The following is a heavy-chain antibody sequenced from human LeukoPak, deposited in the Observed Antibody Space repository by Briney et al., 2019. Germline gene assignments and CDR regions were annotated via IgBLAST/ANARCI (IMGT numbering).Heavy chain of an antibody. V-gene: IGHV1-69*01. CDR1: GGTFSSYA. J-gene: IGHJ6*02. CDR3: AREQGPYSSSNNYYYYGMDV. Sequence: GSSVKVSCKASGGTFSSYAISWVRQAPGQGLEWMGGIIPIFGTANYAQKFQGRVTITADESTGTAYMELSSLRSEDTAVYYCAREQGPYSSSNNYYYYGMDVWGQGTTVTVSS. CDR2: IIPIFGTA. D-gene: IGHD6-13*01.